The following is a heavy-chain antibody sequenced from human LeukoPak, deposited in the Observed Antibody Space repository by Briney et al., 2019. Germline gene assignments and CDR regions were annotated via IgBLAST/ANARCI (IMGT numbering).Heavy chain of an antibody. V-gene: IGHV4-61*02. J-gene: IGHJ4*02. CDR3: ARGYCSSTSCYWRY. CDR2: TYTSGST. Sequence: PSETLSLTCTVSGGSISSGSYYWSWIRQPAGKGLEWIGRTYTSGSTNYNPSLKSRVTISVDTSKNQFSLKLSSVTAADTAVYYCARGYCSSTSCYWRYWGQGTLVTVSS. D-gene: IGHD2-2*01. CDR1: GGSISSGSYY.